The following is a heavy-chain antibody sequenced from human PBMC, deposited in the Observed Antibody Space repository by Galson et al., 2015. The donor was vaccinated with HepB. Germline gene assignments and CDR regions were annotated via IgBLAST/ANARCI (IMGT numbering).Heavy chain of an antibody. Sequence: SVKVSCKAYGYTLTSTGIIWVRQAPGQGLEWMGWISGYNGNTNYAQMVQDRVTMTTETATSTVYMELRSLRFDDTAMYYCARGPAGYSSGWPDYWGQGTLITVSS. CDR2: ISGYNGNT. CDR1: GYTLTSTG. J-gene: IGHJ4*02. V-gene: IGHV1-18*01. CDR3: ARGPAGYSSGWPDY. D-gene: IGHD6-19*01.